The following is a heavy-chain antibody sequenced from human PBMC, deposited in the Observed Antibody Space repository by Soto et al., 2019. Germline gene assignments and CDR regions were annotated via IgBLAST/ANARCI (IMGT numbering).Heavy chain of an antibody. Sequence: GASLKVSCKASGYTFTGYYMHWVRQAPGQGLEWMGWINPNSGGTNYAQKFQGRVTMTRDTSISTAYMELSRLRSDDTAVYYWATKRLGGASGGSQFDSWGQVTPVTVSA. CDR3: ATKRLGGASGGSQFDS. CDR2: INPNSGGT. CDR1: GYTFTGYY. D-gene: IGHD2-15*01. V-gene: IGHV1-2*02. J-gene: IGHJ4*02.